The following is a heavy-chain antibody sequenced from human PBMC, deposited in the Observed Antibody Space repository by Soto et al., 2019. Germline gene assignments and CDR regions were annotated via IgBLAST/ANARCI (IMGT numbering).Heavy chain of an antibody. J-gene: IGHJ3*02. D-gene: IGHD2-15*01. CDR1: GGTFSSYS. CDR3: ASPIVVAVAATPTAFDI. V-gene: IGHV1-69*13. CDR2: IIPIFGTA. Sequence: SVKVSCKASGGTFSSYSISWVRQAPGQGLAWMGGIIPIFGTANYAQKFQGRVTITADESTSTAYMELSSLRSEDTAVYYCASPIVVAVAATPTAFDIWGQGTMVTVSS.